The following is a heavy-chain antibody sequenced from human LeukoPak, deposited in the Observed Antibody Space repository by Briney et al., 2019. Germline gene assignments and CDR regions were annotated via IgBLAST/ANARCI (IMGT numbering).Heavy chain of an antibody. D-gene: IGHD4-17*01. V-gene: IGHV3-23*01. CDR1: GFTFSSYA. CDR2: ISGSGGST. J-gene: IGHJ4*02. Sequence: GGPLRLSCAASGFTFSSYAMSWVRQAPGKGLEWVSAISGSGGSTYYADSVKGRFTISRDNSKNTLYLQMNSLRAEDTAVYYCAQRGTVTPCFDYWGQGTLVTVSS. CDR3: AQRGTVTPCFDY.